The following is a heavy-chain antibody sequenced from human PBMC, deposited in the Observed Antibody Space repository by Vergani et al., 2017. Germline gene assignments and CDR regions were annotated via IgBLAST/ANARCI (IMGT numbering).Heavy chain of an antibody. J-gene: IGHJ3*02. V-gene: IGHV4-38-2*02. CDR1: GYSISRGYY. CDR3: ARQFWVSQGVGAFET. D-gene: IGHD3-16*01. Sequence: QVQLQESGPGLVKPSETLSLTCSVSGYSISRGYYWGWIRQPPGKGLEWIATVFHSGSAYYNPSLRRRVTISVETSKHQFSLRLTTLTAADTSVYYCARQFWVSQGVGAFETWGGGTEVSVSS. CDR2: VFHSGSA.